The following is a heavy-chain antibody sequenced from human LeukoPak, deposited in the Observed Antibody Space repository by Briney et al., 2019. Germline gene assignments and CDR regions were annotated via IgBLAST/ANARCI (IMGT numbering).Heavy chain of an antibody. CDR1: GFTFSSYE. D-gene: IGHD3-10*01. J-gene: IGHJ4*02. CDR3: AGESGGLEPY. Sequence: PGGSLRLSCAASGFTFSSYEMNWVRQAPGKGLEWVSYISGSGSTIYYADSVKGRFTISRDNAKNSLYLQMNSLRAEDTAVYYCAGESGGLEPYWGQGTLVTVSS. V-gene: IGHV3-48*03. CDR2: ISGSGSTI.